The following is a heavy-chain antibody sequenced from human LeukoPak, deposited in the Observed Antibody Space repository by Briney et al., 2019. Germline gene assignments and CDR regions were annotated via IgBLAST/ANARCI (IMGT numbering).Heavy chain of an antibody. CDR3: ARDMEGYTYGSNAEYFQH. CDR2: INPYNGNT. J-gene: IGHJ1*01. V-gene: IGHV1-18*01. Sequence: ASVKVPCKASGYTFTSYGFSWVRQAPGQGLEWMGWINPYNGNTNYAQKLQGRVTMTTDTSTSTAYMELRSLRSDDTAVYYCARDMEGYTYGSNAEYFQHWGQGTLVTVSS. CDR1: GYTFTSYG. D-gene: IGHD4/OR15-4a*01.